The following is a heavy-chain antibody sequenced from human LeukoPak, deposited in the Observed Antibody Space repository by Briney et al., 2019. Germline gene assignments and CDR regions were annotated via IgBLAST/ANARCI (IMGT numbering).Heavy chain of an antibody. D-gene: IGHD1-14*01. V-gene: IGHV4-61*02. J-gene: IGHJ6*03. Sequence: SQTLSLTXTVSGGSISSGSYYWSWIRQPAGQGLEWIVRIYTSGSTNYNPSLNSRVTISVDTSKNQFSLKLSSVTAADTAVYYCARAELMGDYYYYYMDVWGKGTTVTVSS. CDR1: GGSISSGSYY. CDR3: ARAELMGDYYYYYMDV. CDR2: IYTSGST.